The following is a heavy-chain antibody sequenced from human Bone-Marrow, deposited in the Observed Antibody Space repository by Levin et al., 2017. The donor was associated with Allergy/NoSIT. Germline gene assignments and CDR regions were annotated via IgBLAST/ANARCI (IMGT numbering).Heavy chain of an antibody. D-gene: IGHD6-6*01. J-gene: IGHJ5*02. CDR1: GGSISSYY. CDR2: IYYSGST. V-gene: IGHV4-59*01. CDR3: ARVWAARGFPFDP. Sequence: SQTLSLTCTVSGGSISSYYWSWIRQPPGKGLEWIGYIYYSGSTNYNPSLKSRVTISVDTSKNQFSLKLSSVTAADTAVYYCARVWAARGFPFDPWGQGTLVTVSS.